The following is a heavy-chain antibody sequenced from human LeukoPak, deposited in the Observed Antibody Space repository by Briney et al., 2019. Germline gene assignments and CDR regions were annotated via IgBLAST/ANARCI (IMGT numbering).Heavy chain of an antibody. CDR1: GFTFSSYA. Sequence: PGGSLRLSCAASGFTFSSYATSWVRQAPGKGLEWVSAISGSGGSTYYADSVKGRFTISRDNSKDTLYLQMNSLRAEDTAVYYCAKGGYSSGWRNYFDYWGQGTLVTVSS. D-gene: IGHD6-19*01. CDR2: ISGSGGST. CDR3: AKGGYSSGWRNYFDY. V-gene: IGHV3-23*01. J-gene: IGHJ4*02.